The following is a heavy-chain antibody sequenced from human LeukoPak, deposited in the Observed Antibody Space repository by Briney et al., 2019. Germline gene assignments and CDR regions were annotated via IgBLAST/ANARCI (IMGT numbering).Heavy chain of an antibody. CDR1: GFTFSNFA. Sequence: PGGSLRLSCAASGFTFSNFAMHWVRQAPGKGLQWVAVISFDGSNKYYADSVKGRFSISRDNSKDTLHLQMSSLSDEDTAVYFCAGVSESGWYYFDYWGQGTLVTVSS. V-gene: IGHV3-30*03. D-gene: IGHD6-19*01. CDR2: ISFDGSNK. J-gene: IGHJ4*02. CDR3: AGVSESGWYYFDY.